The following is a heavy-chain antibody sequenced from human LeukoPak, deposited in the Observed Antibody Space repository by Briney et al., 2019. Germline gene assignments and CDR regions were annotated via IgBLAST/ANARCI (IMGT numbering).Heavy chain of an antibody. CDR1: GYRFSTYW. CDR3: ARLLTTYFDF. Sequence: GESLKISCKGSGYRFSTYWIAWVCQMPGKGLEYMGVIYPDDSDTIYSPSFQGQVTISVDRFISTAYLQWSSLNVSDTAVYFCARLLTTYFDFWGQGALVTVS. J-gene: IGHJ4*02. D-gene: IGHD4/OR15-4a*01. CDR2: IYPDDSDT. V-gene: IGHV5-51*01.